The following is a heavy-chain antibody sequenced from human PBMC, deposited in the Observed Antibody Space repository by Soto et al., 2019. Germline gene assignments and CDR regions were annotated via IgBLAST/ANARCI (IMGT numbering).Heavy chain of an antibody. D-gene: IGHD6-6*01. CDR1: GGTFSSYA. V-gene: IGHV1-69*06. CDR2: IIPIFGTA. CDR3: ARDKKTAARPTYTYDIDY. J-gene: IGHJ4*02. Sequence: QVQLVQSGAEVKKPGSSVKVSCKASGGTFSSYAISWVRQAPGQGLEWMGGIIPIFGTANYAQKFQGRVTITTDKSTSTAYMELSSLRTEDTAVYYSARDKKTAARPTYTYDIDYWGQGTLVNVSS.